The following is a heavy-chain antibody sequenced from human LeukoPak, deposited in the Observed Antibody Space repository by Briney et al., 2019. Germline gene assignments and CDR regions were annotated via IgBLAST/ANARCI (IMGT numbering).Heavy chain of an antibody. CDR2: IKEDGSEK. CDR3: ARAHSSAFDY. D-gene: IGHD6-25*01. J-gene: IGHJ4*02. V-gene: IGHV3-7*01. CDR1: GFTFSSYA. Sequence: PGGSLRLSCAASGFTFSSYAMSWVRQAPGKGLEWVANIKEDGSEKYYVDSVKGRFTISRDNAKNSLYLQMNSLRAEDTAVYYCARAHSSAFDYWGQGTLVTVSS.